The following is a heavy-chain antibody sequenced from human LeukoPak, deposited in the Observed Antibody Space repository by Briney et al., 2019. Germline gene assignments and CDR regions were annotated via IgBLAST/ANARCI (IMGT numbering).Heavy chain of an antibody. Sequence: ASVKVSCKVSGYTLTELSMHWVRQAPGKGLEWMGGFDPEDGETIYAQKFQGRVTMTEDTSTDTAYMELSSLRSEDTAVYYCARDRVGHTYGIVDPFLGWFDPWGQGTLVTVSS. CDR3: ARDRVGHTYGIVDPFLGWFDP. CDR1: GYTLTELS. J-gene: IGHJ5*02. D-gene: IGHD1-26*01. V-gene: IGHV1-24*01. CDR2: FDPEDGET.